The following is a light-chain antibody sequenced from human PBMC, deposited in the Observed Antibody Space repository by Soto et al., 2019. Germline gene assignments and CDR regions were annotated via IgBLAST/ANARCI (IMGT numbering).Light chain of an antibody. CDR2: DAS. V-gene: IGKV3-20*01. J-gene: IGKJ1*01. CDR3: QQYGDSPVT. CDR1: QSVNSY. Sequence: EIVMTQSPGTLSLSPGERATLSCRASQSVNSYLAWYQQKPGQAPRLLISDASDRATGIPDRFSGSGSGTDFTLTISRLVPEDFEVYYCQQYGDSPVTFGQGTKVDIX.